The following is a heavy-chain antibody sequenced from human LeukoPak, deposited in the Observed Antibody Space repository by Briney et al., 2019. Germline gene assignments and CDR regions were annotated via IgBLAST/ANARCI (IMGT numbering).Heavy chain of an antibody. V-gene: IGHV1-24*01. CDR1: GYTFTGYY. CDR3: ATMATVTTYFDY. J-gene: IGHJ4*02. Sequence: GASVKVSCKASGYTFTGYYMHWVRQAPGKGLEWMGGFDPEDGETIYAQKFQGRVTMTEDTSTDTAYMELSSLRSEDTAVYYCATMATVTTYFDYWSQGTLVTVSS. D-gene: IGHD4-17*01. CDR2: FDPEDGET.